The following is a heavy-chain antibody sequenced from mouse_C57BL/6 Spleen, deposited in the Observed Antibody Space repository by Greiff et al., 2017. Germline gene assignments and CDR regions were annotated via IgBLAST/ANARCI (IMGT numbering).Heavy chain of an antibody. V-gene: IGHV1-55*01. Sequence: QVQLKESGAELVKPGASVKMSCKASGYTFTSYWITWVKQRPGQGLEWIGDIYPGSGSTNYNEKFKSKATLTVDTSSSTAYMQLSSLTSEDSAVYYCARKDDYDVGDYFDYWGQGTTLTVSS. CDR2: IYPGSGST. CDR1: GYTFTSYW. J-gene: IGHJ2*01. CDR3: ARKDDYDVGDYFDY. D-gene: IGHD2-4*01.